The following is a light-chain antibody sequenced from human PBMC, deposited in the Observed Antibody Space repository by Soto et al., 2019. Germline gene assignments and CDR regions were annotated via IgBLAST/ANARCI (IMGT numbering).Light chain of an antibody. CDR2: AAS. J-gene: IGKJ1*01. CDR1: QGISNW. Sequence: DLQMTQSPSSVSASVGDRVTITCRASQGISNWLAWYQQKPGKAPQLLIYAASSLQSGVPLRFSGSGSGTDFTLTISSQQPEDFATYYCQQANTFPPAFGQGTKVEIK. CDR3: QQANTFPPA. V-gene: IGKV1-12*01.